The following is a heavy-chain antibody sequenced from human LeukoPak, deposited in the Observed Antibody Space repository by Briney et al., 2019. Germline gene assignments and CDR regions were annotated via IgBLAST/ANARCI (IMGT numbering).Heavy chain of an antibody. CDR3: ARGGRGPFDY. V-gene: IGHV3-23*01. J-gene: IGHJ4*02. CDR2: ISGSGGST. Sequence: GGTLRLSCAASGFTFSSYGMSWVRQAPGKGLEWVSAISGSGGSTYYADSVKGRFTISRDNAKNTLYLQMNSLRAEDTAVYYCARGGRGPFDYWGQGTLVTVSS. CDR1: GFTFSSYG.